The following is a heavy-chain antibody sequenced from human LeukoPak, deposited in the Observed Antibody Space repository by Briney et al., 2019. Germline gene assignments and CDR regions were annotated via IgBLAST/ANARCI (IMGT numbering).Heavy chain of an antibody. CDR3: ARDGIAVAGTGASIN. CDR1: GFTFSSYS. J-gene: IGHJ4*02. V-gene: IGHV3-21*01. D-gene: IGHD6-19*01. Sequence: PGWSLRLSCAASGFTFSSYSMNWVRQAPGKGLEWVSSISSSSSYIYYADSVKGRFTISRDNAKNSLYLQMNSLRAEDTAVYYCARDGIAVAGTGASINWGQGTLVTVSS. CDR2: ISSSSSYI.